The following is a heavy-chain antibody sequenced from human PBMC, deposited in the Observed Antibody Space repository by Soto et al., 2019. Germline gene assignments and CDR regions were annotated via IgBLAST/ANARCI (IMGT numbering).Heavy chain of an antibody. V-gene: IGHV2-5*02. CDR2: IYWDDDK. CDR3: AHARTALVAFDI. J-gene: IGHJ3*02. D-gene: IGHD2-21*02. CDR1: GFSLNTGGVG. Sequence: QITLKESGPTLVKPTQTLTLTCTFSGFSLNTGGVGVGWIRQSPGKALEWLGLIYWDDDKRYSPSLKTRLTITKDTSKTQLVLTMTNMEPVDTATYSCAHARTALVAFDIWGQGTLVTVSS.